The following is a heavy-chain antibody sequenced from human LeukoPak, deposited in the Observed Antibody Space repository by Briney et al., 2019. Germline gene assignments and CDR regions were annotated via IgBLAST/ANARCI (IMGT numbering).Heavy chain of an antibody. CDR2: ISWNSGSI. V-gene: IGHV3-9*01. CDR1: GFTFDDYA. J-gene: IGHJ4*02. Sequence: GGSLRLSCAASGFTFDDYATHWVRQAPGKGLEWVSGISWNSGSIGYADSVKGRFTISRDNAKNSLYLQMNSLRAENTALYYCAKDLGTDSSGWTYYFDYWGQGTLVTVSS. CDR3: AKDLGTDSSGWTYYFDY. D-gene: IGHD6-19*01.